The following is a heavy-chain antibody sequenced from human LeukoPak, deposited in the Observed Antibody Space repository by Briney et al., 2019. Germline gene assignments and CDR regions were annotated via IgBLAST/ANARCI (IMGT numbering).Heavy chain of an antibody. J-gene: IGHJ4*02. Sequence: GGSLRLSCAASGFTFSSYAMHWVRQAPGKGLEWVAVISYDGSNKYYADSVKGRFTISRDNSKNTPYLQMNSLRAEDTAVYYCARDSFPWRRSSSFDYWGQGTLVTVSS. CDR3: ARDSFPWRRSSSFDY. CDR2: ISYDGSNK. CDR1: GFTFSSYA. V-gene: IGHV3-30-3*01. D-gene: IGHD6-6*01.